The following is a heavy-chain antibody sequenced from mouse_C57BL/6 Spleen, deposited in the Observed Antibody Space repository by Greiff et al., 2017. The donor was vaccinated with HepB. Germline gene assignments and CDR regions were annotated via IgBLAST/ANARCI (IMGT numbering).Heavy chain of an antibody. CDR3: ARGLTTVDWYFDV. J-gene: IGHJ1*03. D-gene: IGHD1-1*01. V-gene: IGHV5-16*01. Sequence: EVQRVESEGGLVQPGSSMKLSCTASGFTFSDYYMAWVRQVPEKGLEWVANINYDGSSTYYLDSLKSRFIISRDNAKNILYLQMSSLKSEDTATYYCARGLTTVDWYFDVWGTGTTVTVSS. CDR2: INYDGSST. CDR1: GFTFSDYY.